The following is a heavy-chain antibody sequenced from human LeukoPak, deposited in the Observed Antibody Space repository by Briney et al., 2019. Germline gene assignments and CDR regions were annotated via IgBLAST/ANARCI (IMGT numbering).Heavy chain of an antibody. V-gene: IGHV4-30-2*01. D-gene: IGHD6-19*01. CDR3: ARSYSSGWYDSYGMDV. J-gene: IGHJ6*02. CDR2: IYHSGST. Sequence: SETLSLTCAVYGGSFSDYYWSWIRQPPGKGLEWIGYIYHSGSTYYNPSLKSRVTISVDRSKNQFSLKLSSVTAADTAVYYCARSYSSGWYDSYGMDVWGQGTTVTVSS. CDR1: GGSFSDYY.